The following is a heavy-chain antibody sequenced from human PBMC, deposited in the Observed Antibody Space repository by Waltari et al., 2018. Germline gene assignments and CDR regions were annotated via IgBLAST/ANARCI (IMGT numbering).Heavy chain of an antibody. Sequence: EVQVVESGGDLVQPGGSLRLSCAASGFTFSDYWMGGVRQAPGKGLEWVANIKKDASTRYYGDSVKGRFTISRDNAKNSLYLEMNSLTAEDTAVYYCARHGDFCFDYWGQGILVTVSS. CDR3: ARHGDFCFDY. CDR2: IKKDASTR. D-gene: IGHD4-17*01. V-gene: IGHV3-7*01. CDR1: GFTFSDYW. J-gene: IGHJ4*02.